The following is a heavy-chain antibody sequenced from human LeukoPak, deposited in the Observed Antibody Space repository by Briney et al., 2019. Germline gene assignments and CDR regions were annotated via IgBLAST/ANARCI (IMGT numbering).Heavy chain of an antibody. J-gene: IGHJ4*02. CDR1: GYTFTSYY. CDR3: ARVGGDYGDYVFDY. D-gene: IGHD4-17*01. V-gene: IGHV1-46*01. Sequence: GASVKVSCTASGYTFTSYYMHWVRQAPGQGLEWMGIINPSGGSTSYAQKFQGRVTMTRDTTTITVYMELSSLRSEDTAVYYCARVGGDYGDYVFDYWGQGTLVTVSS. CDR2: INPSGGST.